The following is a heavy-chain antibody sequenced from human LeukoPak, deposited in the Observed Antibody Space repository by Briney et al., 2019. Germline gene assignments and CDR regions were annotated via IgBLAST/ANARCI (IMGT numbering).Heavy chain of an antibody. V-gene: IGHV4-34*01. Sequence: ASETLSLTCAVYGGSFSGYYWSWIRQPPGKGLEWIGEINHSGSTNYNPSLKSRVTISVDKSKNQFSLKLRSVTAADTAVYYCARAPAGTVDYWGQGTLVTVSS. CDR1: GGSFSGYY. CDR3: ARAPAGTVDY. CDR2: INHSGST. D-gene: IGHD6-13*01. J-gene: IGHJ4*02.